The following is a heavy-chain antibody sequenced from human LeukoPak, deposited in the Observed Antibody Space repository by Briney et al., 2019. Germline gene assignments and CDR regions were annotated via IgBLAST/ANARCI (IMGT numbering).Heavy chain of an antibody. D-gene: IGHD3-10*01. CDR3: ARSSYDSGLPIDY. J-gene: IGHJ4*02. V-gene: IGHV3-30*02. Sequence: GGSLRLSCAASGFTFSSYGMHWVRQAPGKGLEWVAFIRYDGSNKYYADSVKGRFTISRDNSKSTLYLQMNSLRADDTAVFYCARSSYDSGLPIDYWGQGTLVTVSS. CDR2: IRYDGSNK. CDR1: GFTFSSYG.